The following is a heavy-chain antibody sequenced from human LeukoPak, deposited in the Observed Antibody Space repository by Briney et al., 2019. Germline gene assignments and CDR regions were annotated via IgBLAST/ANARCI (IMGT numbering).Heavy chain of an antibody. V-gene: IGHV3-23*01. Sequence: QPGGSLRLSCAASGFTFSSYEMNWVRQAPGKGLEWVSAISGSGGSTYYADSVKGRFTISRDNSKNTLYLQMNSLRAEDTAVYYCAKGAERGSGTARLWAGAFDIWGQGTMVTVSS. J-gene: IGHJ3*02. CDR1: GFTFSSYE. D-gene: IGHD6-6*01. CDR3: AKGAERGSGTARLWAGAFDI. CDR2: ISGSGGST.